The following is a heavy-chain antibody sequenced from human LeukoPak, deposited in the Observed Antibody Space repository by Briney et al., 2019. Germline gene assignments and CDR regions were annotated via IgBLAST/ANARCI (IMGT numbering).Heavy chain of an antibody. J-gene: IGHJ4*02. CDR3: ARFQASEFRGFDH. D-gene: IGHD3-10*01. Sequence: ASVKVSCKASGYTFTNYGISWVRQAPGQGLEWMGWSSTHNDNLNYAQKFQDRVTMTADTSTSTAYMEVRGLTSDDTAVYYCARFQASEFRGFDHWGQGTLITVSS. CDR1: GYTFTNYG. V-gene: IGHV1-18*01. CDR2: SSTHNDNL.